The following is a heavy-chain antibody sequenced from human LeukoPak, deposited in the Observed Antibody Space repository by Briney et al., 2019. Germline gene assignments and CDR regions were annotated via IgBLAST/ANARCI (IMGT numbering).Heavy chain of an antibody. CDR2: IYPGDSDT. CDR3: ARRFSGDAFDI. J-gene: IGHJ3*02. Sequence: GESLKISCKGSGCSFTNYWIGWVRQMPGTGLEWMGIIYPGDSDTRYSPSFQGQVTISADQSISTAYLQWSSLKASDTAMYYCARRFSGDAFDIWGQGTMVTVSS. CDR1: GCSFTNYW. V-gene: IGHV5-51*01. D-gene: IGHD6-19*01.